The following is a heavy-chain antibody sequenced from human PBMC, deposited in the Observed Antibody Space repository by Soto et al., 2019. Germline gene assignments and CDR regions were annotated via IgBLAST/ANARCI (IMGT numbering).Heavy chain of an antibody. CDR1: GFTFSSYW. J-gene: IGHJ6*02. CDR2: INSDGSST. Sequence: PGGSLRLSCAASGFTFSSYWMHWVRQAPGKGLVWVSRINSDGSSTSYADSVKGRFTISRDNAKNTLYLQMNSLRAEDTAVYYCARECPRVAGSYYYYGMDVWGQGTTVTVSS. V-gene: IGHV3-74*01. D-gene: IGHD6-19*01. CDR3: ARECPRVAGSYYYYGMDV.